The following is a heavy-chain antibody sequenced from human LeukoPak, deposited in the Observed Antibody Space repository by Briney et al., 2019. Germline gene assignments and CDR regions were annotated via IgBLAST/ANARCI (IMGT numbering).Heavy chain of an antibody. CDR3: ARRYPHYFDY. CDR2: IKQDGREK. Sequence: GGSLRLSCAASGFTFSSYGMSWVRQAPGKGLEWVANIKQDGREKYYVGSVKGGFTISRDNDKNTLYLQMNSLRAEDTAVYFCARRYPHYFDYWAQGTLVTAPS. CDR1: GFTFSSYG. J-gene: IGHJ4*02. V-gene: IGHV3-7*01. D-gene: IGHD1-1*01.